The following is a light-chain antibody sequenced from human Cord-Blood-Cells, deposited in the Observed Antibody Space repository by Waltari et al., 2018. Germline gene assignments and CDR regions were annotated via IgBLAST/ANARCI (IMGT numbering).Light chain of an antibody. CDR3: SSYTSSSIVV. Sequence: QSALTQPASVSGSPGQSITISCTGTSSDVGGYNYVSWYQQHPGKAPKLMIYDVSKRTSGVSNRFSGSKSGNTASLTISGLQAEDEADYYCSSYTSSSIVVFGGGTKLTVL. V-gene: IGLV2-14*01. CDR2: DVS. J-gene: IGLJ2*01. CDR1: SSDVGGYNY.